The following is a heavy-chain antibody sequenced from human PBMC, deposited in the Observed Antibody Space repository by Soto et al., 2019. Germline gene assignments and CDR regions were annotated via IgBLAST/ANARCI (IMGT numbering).Heavy chain of an antibody. CDR2: FNPEDGET. Sequence: QVQLVQSGAEVKKAGAAVKVSCKVSGFGLSELSIHWVRQTPGKGLEWMGGFNPEDGETIYAQKFQGRVTMNEDTSAGXAXMXXSRLKSEDTAVYYCATEGAYTWGGSLKREVWYFDFWGQGTLVTVSS. J-gene: IGHJ4*02. CDR1: GFGLSELS. CDR3: ATEGAYTWGGSLKREVWYFDF. D-gene: IGHD3-16*01. V-gene: IGHV1-24*01.